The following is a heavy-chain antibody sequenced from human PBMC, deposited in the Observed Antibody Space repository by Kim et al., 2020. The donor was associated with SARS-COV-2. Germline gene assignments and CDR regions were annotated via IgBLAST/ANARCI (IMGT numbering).Heavy chain of an antibody. CDR2: ISYDGSNK. D-gene: IGHD4-4*01. CDR1: GFTFSSYG. J-gene: IGHJ6*02. V-gene: IGHV3-30*18. CDR3: AKVCCNYGPYYYYGMDV. Sequence: GGSLRLSCAASGFTFSSYGMHWVRQAPGKGLEWVAVISYDGSNKYYADSVKGRFTISRDNSKNTLYLQMNSLRAEDTAVYYCAKVCCNYGPYYYYGMDVWGQGTTVTVSS.